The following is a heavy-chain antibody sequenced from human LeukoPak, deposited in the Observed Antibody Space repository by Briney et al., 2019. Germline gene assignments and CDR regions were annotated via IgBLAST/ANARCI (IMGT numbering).Heavy chain of an antibody. D-gene: IGHD6-13*01. CDR1: GGSISSSSYY. Sequence: SETLSLTCTVSGGSISSSSYYWGWIRQPPGKGLEWIGSIYYSGSTNYNPSLKSRVTISVDTSKNQFSLKLSSVTAADTAVYYCARARSWTSGGDFDYWGQGTLVTVSS. CDR3: ARARSWTSGGDFDY. J-gene: IGHJ4*02. V-gene: IGHV4-39*07. CDR2: IYYSGST.